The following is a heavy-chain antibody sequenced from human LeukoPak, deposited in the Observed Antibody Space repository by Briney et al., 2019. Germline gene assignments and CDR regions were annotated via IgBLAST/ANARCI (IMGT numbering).Heavy chain of an antibody. CDR3: ARGLKSRFGEYRGYYYYMDV. CDR1: GGSISSYY. Sequence: PSETLSLTCTVSGGSISSYYWSWIRQPPGKGLEWIGEINHSGSTNYNPFLKSRVTISVDTSKNQFSLKLSSVTAADTAVYYCARGLKSRFGEYRGYYYYMDVWGKGTTVTVSS. V-gene: IGHV4-34*01. D-gene: IGHD3-10*01. CDR2: INHSGST. J-gene: IGHJ6*03.